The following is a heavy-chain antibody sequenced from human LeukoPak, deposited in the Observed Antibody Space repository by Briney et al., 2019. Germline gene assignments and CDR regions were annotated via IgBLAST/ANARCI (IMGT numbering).Heavy chain of an antibody. V-gene: IGHV3-74*01. D-gene: IGHD1-26*01. CDR1: GFTFSSYW. CDR2: IYGDGSTT. Sequence: GGSLRLSCAASGFTFSSYWMNWVRQAPGKGLVWVSRIYGDGSTTTYADSVKGRFTISRGNAKNTLYLQMNSLRAEDTAVYYCARRVGASGYYFDYWGQGTLVTVSS. CDR3: ARRVGASGYYFDY. J-gene: IGHJ4*02.